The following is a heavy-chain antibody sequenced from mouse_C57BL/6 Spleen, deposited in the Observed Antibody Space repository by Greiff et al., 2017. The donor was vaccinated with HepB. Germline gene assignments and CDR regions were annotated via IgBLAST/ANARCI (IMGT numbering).Heavy chain of an antibody. CDR3: ARRDPDGYFFAY. Sequence: VQLQQSGAELVKPGASVKLSCKASGYTFTEYTIHWVKQRSGQGREWIGWFYPGSGSIKYNEKFKDKATLTADKSSSTVYMELSRVTSEDSAVYFCARRDPDGYFFAYWGQGTLVTVSA. CDR2: FYPGSGSI. V-gene: IGHV1-62-2*01. CDR1: GYTFTEYT. J-gene: IGHJ3*01. D-gene: IGHD2-3*01.